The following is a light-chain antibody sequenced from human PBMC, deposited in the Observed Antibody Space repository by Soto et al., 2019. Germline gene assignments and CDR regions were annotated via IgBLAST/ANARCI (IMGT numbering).Light chain of an antibody. Sequence: QAVVTQEPSFSVSPGGTVTLTCGLSSDSVSTSYYPSWYQQTPGQAPRTLIYNTTTRSSGVPDRFSGSILGNKAALTITGAQADDESDYYCVLYMGSGIWVFGGGTKVTVL. CDR1: SDSVSTSYY. CDR2: NTT. V-gene: IGLV8-61*01. J-gene: IGLJ3*02. CDR3: VLYMGSGIWV.